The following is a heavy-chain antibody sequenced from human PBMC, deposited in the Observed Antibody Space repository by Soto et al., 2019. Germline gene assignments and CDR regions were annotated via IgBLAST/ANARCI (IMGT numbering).Heavy chain of an antibody. V-gene: IGHV3-30*18. D-gene: IGHD3-3*01. CDR2: ISYDGSNK. CDR3: AKDYDFWSGYYTGSPFDY. Sequence: SLRLSCAASGFTFSSYGVHWVRQAPGKGLEWVAVISYDGSNKYYADSVKGRFTISRDNSKNTLYLQMNSLRAEDTAVYYCAKDYDFWSGYYTGSPFDYWGQGTLVTVSS. CDR1: GFTFSSYG. J-gene: IGHJ4*02.